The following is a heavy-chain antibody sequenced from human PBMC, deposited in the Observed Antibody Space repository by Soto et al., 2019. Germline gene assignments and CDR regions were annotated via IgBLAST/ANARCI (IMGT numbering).Heavy chain of an antibody. CDR2: IAPGNGNT. J-gene: IGHJ4*02. V-gene: IGHV1-3*01. CDR1: GYTFTDSA. CDR3: AKGSRMWTPDY. D-gene: IGHD2-21*01. Sequence: ASVKVSCKASGYTFTDSAIHWVRQAPGQSLEWLGWIAPGNGNTKYSQNFQGRVSITRDTSATTAYMELSSLRSEDTAVYYCAKGSRMWTPDYLGQGTLVTVSS.